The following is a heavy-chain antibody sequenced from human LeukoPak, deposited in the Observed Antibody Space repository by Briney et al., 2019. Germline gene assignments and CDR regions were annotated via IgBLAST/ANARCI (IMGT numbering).Heavy chain of an antibody. CDR2: IWADGSDQ. CDR1: GFTFSSYA. D-gene: IGHD6-19*01. Sequence: GESLRLSCAASGFTFSSYAMSWVRQAPGKGLDWVAFIWADGSDQEYADSVKGRFTISRDNSKKTMYLQMNSLRVEDTAVYYCARDPPGSGWALDYWGQGTLVTVSS. J-gene: IGHJ4*02. CDR3: ARDPPGSGWALDY. V-gene: IGHV3-33*08.